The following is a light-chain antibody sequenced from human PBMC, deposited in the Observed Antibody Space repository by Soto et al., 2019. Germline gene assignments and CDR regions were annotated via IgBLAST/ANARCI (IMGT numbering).Light chain of an antibody. CDR1: GSNIGAGYD. J-gene: IGLJ2*01. CDR3: QSFDTNLNAVV. Sequence: QSVLTQPPSVSGAPGQSVTISCIGSGSNIGAGYDLHWYQQLPGVAPKLLIFDTTNRPSGVPGRFSGSKSGASASLAITGLLPEDEADFFCQSFDTNLNAVVFGGGTKLTVL. CDR2: DTT. V-gene: IGLV1-40*01.